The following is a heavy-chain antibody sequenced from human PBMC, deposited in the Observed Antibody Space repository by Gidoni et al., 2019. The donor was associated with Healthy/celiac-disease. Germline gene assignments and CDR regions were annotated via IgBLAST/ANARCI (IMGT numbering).Heavy chain of an antibody. J-gene: IGHJ3*02. V-gene: IGHV3-30*18. Sequence: QVQLVESVGGVVHPGRSLRLSCAASGFPFRLSGLPWVRQPPGKALEWVEVISYDGSNKYYADAVKGRFTISRDNSKNTLYLKMNSLRAEDTAVYYCAKISAYFFSCDDNRCDAFDIWGQGTMVNVSS. CDR2: ISYDGSNK. D-gene: IGHD3-3*01. CDR3: AKISAYFFSCDDNRCDAFDI. CDR1: GFPFRLSG.